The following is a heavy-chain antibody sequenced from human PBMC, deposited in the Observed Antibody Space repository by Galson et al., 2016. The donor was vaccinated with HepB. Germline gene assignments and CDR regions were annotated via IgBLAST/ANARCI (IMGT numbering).Heavy chain of an antibody. Sequence: QSGAEVKKPGESLRISCKGSGYSFTNYWIGWVRQMPGKGLEWMGIIYPGDSDTRYSPSFQGQVTISADKSISTAYLQWSSLKASDTAMYYCARAVHSDYDYVPYYFDYWGQGTLVTVSS. CDR3: ARAVHSDYDYVPYYFDY. D-gene: IGHD5-12*01. CDR2: IYPGDSDT. V-gene: IGHV5-51*01. CDR1: GYSFTNYW. J-gene: IGHJ4*02.